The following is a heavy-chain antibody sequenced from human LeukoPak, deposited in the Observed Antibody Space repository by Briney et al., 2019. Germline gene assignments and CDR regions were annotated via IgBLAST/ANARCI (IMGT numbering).Heavy chain of an antibody. Sequence: ASVKVSCKASGGTFSSYTISWVRQATGQGLEWMGWMNPNSGNTGYAQKFQGRVTMTRNPYISTAYMELSSLRSEDTAVYYCASEGGPSPETWGQGTLVTVSS. D-gene: IGHD3-16*01. J-gene: IGHJ4*02. CDR2: MNPNSGNT. CDR3: ASEGGPSPET. V-gene: IGHV1-8*02. CDR1: GGTFSSYT.